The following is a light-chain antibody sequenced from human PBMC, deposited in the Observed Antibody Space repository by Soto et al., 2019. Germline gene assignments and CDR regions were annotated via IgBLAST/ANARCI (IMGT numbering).Light chain of an antibody. CDR1: QSISSY. Sequence: DMQITHSPSSLSASVLDRVTITCRASQSISSYLNWYQQKPGKAPKLLVYDASTLEVGVPARFSGSGSGTEFTLTISSLQPDDFATYYCQQYNSYSRTFGQGTKVDIK. V-gene: IGKV1-5*01. CDR2: DAS. CDR3: QQYNSYSRT. J-gene: IGKJ1*01.